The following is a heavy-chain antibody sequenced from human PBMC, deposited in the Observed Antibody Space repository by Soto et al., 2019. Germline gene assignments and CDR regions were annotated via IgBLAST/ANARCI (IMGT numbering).Heavy chain of an antibody. D-gene: IGHD6-19*01. CDR2: IWYDGSNK. CDR3: ARSSVAGTFFDY. J-gene: IGHJ4*02. CDR1: GFTFSSYG. V-gene: IGHV3-33*01. Sequence: QVQLVESGGGVVQPGSSLRLSCAASGFTFSSYGMHWVRQAPGKGLEWVAVIWYDGSNKYYADSVKGRFTISRDNSKNTLYLQMNSLRAEDTAVYYCARSSVAGTFFDYWGQGTLVTVSS.